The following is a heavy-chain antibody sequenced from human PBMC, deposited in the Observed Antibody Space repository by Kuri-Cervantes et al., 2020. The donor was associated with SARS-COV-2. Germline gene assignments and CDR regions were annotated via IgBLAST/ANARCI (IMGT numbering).Heavy chain of an antibody. CDR3: AREGGGTIQYYYYGMDV. V-gene: IGHV1-3*01. CDR1: GYTFTSYA. D-gene: IGHD3-3*01. J-gene: IGHJ6*02. CDR2: INAGNGNT. Sequence: ASVKVSCKASGYTFTSYAMYWVRQAPGQRLEWMGWINAGNGNTKYSQKFQGRVTITRDTSASTAYMELSSLRSEDTAVYYCAREGGGTIQYYYYGMDVWGQGTTVTVSS.